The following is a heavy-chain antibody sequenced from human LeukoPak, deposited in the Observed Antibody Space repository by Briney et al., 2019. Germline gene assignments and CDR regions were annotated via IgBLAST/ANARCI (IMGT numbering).Heavy chain of an antibody. CDR2: IYPDDSRA. CDR3: ARFSGPTFAHNRFDP. J-gene: IGHJ5*02. D-gene: IGHD2/OR15-2a*01. V-gene: IGHV5-51*01. CDR1: GYSFFAYW. Sequence: GESLKISCRGSGYSFFAYWIAWVRQMPGKGLEYIGIIYPDDSRARYSPSFQGQVTISVDVSISTAYLQWSSLKASDTAIYFCARFSGPTFAHNRFDPWGQGTLVTVSS.